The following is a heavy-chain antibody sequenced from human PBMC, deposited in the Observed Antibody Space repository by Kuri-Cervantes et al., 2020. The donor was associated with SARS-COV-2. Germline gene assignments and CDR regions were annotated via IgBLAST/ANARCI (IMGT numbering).Heavy chain of an antibody. CDR3: AKVSTLFWFGEGTQNAFDV. CDR2: ISYEGSIK. D-gene: IGHD3-10*01. V-gene: IGHV3-30*18. CDR1: GFTFSSYW. Sequence: GGSLRLSCAASGFTFSSYWMNWVRQAPGKGLEWVAVISYEGSIKKYADSVRGRFTVSRDHSRDTLFLQMDGLRPEDTAMYYCAKVSTLFWFGEGTQNAFDVWGQGTMVTVSS. J-gene: IGHJ3*01.